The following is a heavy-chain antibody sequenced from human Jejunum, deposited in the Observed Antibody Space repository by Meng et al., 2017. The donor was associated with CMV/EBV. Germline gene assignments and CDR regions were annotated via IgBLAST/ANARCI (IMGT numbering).Heavy chain of an antibody. CDR1: GSGFTFSDHY. CDR2: SRNKANSYIT. Sequence: EVQLVESGGGLVQPGGSLCFSCAASGSGFTFSDHYMDWVRQAPGKGLEWVGRSRNKANSYITEYAPSVKGRFTISRDDSKNSLYLQMHSLEVDDTAVYYCASEARYYSDSSGPIGDEWGKGTLVTVSS. CDR3: ASEARYYSDSSGPIGDE. J-gene: IGHJ4*02. D-gene: IGHD3-22*01. V-gene: IGHV3-72*01.